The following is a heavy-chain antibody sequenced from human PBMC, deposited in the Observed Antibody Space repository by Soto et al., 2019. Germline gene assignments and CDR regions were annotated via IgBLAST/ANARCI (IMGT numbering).Heavy chain of an antibody. CDR1: GFSFNIYA. Sequence: EVQLLESGGTLVQPGGSLRLSCAASGFSFNIYAMDWVRQAPGKGLEWVSAISGSGTSTYYADSVEGRFTISRDNSRNTMFLQMNSLRAEDTAVYYWAKGRDTGYEHTDIFDFWGQGTLVTVSS. V-gene: IGHV3-23*01. J-gene: IGHJ4*02. CDR3: AKGRDTGYEHTDIFDF. CDR2: ISGSGTST. D-gene: IGHD5-12*01.